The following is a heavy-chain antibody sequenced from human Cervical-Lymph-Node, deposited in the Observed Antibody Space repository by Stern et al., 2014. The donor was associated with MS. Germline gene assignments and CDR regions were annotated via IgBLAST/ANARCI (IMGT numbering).Heavy chain of an antibody. J-gene: IGHJ6*02. Sequence: VQLVESGAEVKKPGESLKISCKGSGYTFTNYWIGWVRQMPGKGLEWMGIIHPKDSYTRYSPSFQGQVIISADKSINTAYLQWSSLKASDTAMYYCARGSVAATMGAMDVWGQGTTVTVSS. CDR1: GYTFTNYW. D-gene: IGHD6-19*01. CDR2: IHPKDSYT. V-gene: IGHV5-51*01. CDR3: ARGSVAATMGAMDV.